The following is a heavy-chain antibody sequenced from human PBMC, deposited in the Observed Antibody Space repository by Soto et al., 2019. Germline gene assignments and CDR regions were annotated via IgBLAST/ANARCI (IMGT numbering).Heavy chain of an antibody. CDR3: ARGGQPPKPSYYYTMDV. CDR2: TIPLFGTA. J-gene: IGHJ6*02. V-gene: IGHV1-69*01. D-gene: IGHD3-16*01. CDR1: GGTFSTYS. Sequence: QVQLVQSGAEVKKPGSSVKVSCKASGGTFSTYSISWVRQAPGQGLQWMGGTIPLFGTANYAQKFQGRLTITADESTSTAYMELSSLRSEDTAVYYCARGGQPPKPSYYYTMDVWGQGTTVTVSS.